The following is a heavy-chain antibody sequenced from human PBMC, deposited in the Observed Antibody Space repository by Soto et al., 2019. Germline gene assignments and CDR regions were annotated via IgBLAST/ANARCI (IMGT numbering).Heavy chain of an antibody. CDR2: IYHSGST. CDR3: AGDYGSGSYYYGMDV. J-gene: IGHJ6*02. Sequence: QVQLQESGPGLVKPSGTLSLTCAVSGGSISSSNWWSWVRQPPGKGLEWIGEIYHSGSTNYNPSLKSRVTISVDKSKNPFSLKLSSVTAADTAVYYCAGDYGSGSYYYGMDVWGQGTTVTVSS. V-gene: IGHV4-4*02. D-gene: IGHD3-10*01. CDR1: GGSISSSNW.